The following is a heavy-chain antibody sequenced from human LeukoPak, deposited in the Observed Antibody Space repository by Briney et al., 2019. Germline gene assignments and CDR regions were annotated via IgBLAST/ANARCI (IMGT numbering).Heavy chain of an antibody. Sequence: GGSLRLSCAASGFTFSSYAMSWVRQAPGKGLEWVSAISGSGGNTYYADSVKGRFTISRDNSKNTLYLQMNSLRAEDTAVYYCAKSRLWEILLSSDAFDIWGQGTMVTVSS. D-gene: IGHD1-26*01. CDR2: ISGSGGNT. CDR3: AKSRLWEILLSSDAFDI. CDR1: GFTFSSYA. J-gene: IGHJ3*02. V-gene: IGHV3-23*01.